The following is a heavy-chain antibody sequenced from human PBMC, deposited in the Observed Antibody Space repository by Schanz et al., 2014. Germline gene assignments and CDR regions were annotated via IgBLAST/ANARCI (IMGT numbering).Heavy chain of an antibody. D-gene: IGHD2-21*01. V-gene: IGHV1-3*04. CDR2: INTGSGDT. CDR3: ARGIACYGTNNYFDY. Sequence: QVQLGQSGAEVKKPGATVKVSCKASEYSFTSYSMHWVRQAPGQRLEWMVWINTGSGDTKYSQNFKGRVTITRNTSASTAYMELSSLRSEDTAVYSCARGIACYGTNNYFDYWGQGTLVTVSS. J-gene: IGHJ4*02. CDR1: EYSFTSYS.